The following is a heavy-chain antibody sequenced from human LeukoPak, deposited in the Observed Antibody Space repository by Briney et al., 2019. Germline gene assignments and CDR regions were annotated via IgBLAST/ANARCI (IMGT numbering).Heavy chain of an antibody. D-gene: IGHD3-3*01. CDR1: GGSISSGGYY. CDR2: IYHSGST. J-gene: IGHJ3*02. CDR3: ARPVGTERVTIFGVVRGARDAFDI. V-gene: IGHV4-30-2*03. Sequence: PSETLSLTCTVSGGSISSGGYYWSWIRQPPGKGLEWIGYIYHSGSTYYNPSLKSRVTISVDTSKNQFSLKPSSVTAADTAVYYCARPVGTERVTIFGVVRGARDAFDIWGQGTMVTVSS.